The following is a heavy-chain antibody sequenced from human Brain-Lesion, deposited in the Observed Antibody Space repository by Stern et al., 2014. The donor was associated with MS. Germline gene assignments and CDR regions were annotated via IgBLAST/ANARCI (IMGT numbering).Heavy chain of an antibody. Sequence: QLVQSGAEVKKPGASVKVSCKTSGYIFTGYYIHWVRQAPGQGLEWIAWINPNTGGPTYAQKFQGRVTMSRDTSISTAYVELSSLTSDDTAVYYCARDQRGITIFGVVTDYYYLGMDVWGQGTTVTVSS. CDR3: ARDQRGITIFGVVTDYYYLGMDV. V-gene: IGHV1-2*02. CDR1: GYIFTGYY. CDR2: INPNTGGP. J-gene: IGHJ6*02. D-gene: IGHD3-3*01.